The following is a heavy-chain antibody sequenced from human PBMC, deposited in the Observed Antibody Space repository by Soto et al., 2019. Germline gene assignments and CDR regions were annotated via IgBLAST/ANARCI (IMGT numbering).Heavy chain of an antibody. J-gene: IGHJ6*02. D-gene: IGHD1-1*01. CDR3: ARDNDRPQLGGNYYYILDV. CDR2: IMPIFRTP. Sequence: QVQLEQSGPEVKKPGSSVKVSCKASGGTFRNSAISWVRQAPGQGLEWMGGIMPIFRTPDYAQKFQGRVTITADESASTAHMELTGLRSDDTAVYYCARDNDRPQLGGNYYYILDVWGHGTTVTVSS. V-gene: IGHV1-69*12. CDR1: GGTFRNSA.